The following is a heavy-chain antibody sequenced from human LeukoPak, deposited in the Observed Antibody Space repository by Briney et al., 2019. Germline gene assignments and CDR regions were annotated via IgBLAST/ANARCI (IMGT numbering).Heavy chain of an antibody. CDR3: AELGITMIGGV. Sequence: GGSLRLSCAASGFTFSSYSMNWVRQAPGKGLEWVSFISSSSSYIYYADSVKGRFTISRDNAKNSLYLQMNSLRAEDTAVYYCAELGITMIGGVWGKGTTVTISS. CDR1: GFTFSSYS. CDR2: ISSSSSYI. J-gene: IGHJ6*04. D-gene: IGHD3-10*02. V-gene: IGHV3-21*01.